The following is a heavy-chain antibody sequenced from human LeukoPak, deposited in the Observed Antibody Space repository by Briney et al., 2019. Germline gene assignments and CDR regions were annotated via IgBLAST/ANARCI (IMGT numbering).Heavy chain of an antibody. CDR2: IRYDGSNK. D-gene: IGHD3-3*01. Sequence: GRSLRLSCAASGFTFSSYAMHWVRQAPGKGLEWVAFIRYDGSNKYYADSVKGRFTISRDNSKNTLYLQMNSLRAEDTAVYYCAKDLGIFGVVANDAFDIRGQGTMVTVSS. J-gene: IGHJ3*02. V-gene: IGHV3-30*02. CDR3: AKDLGIFGVVANDAFDI. CDR1: GFTFSSYA.